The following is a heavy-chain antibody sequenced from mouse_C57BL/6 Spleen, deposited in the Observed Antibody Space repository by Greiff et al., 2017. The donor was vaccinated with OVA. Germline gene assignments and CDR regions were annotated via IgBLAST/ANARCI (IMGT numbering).Heavy chain of an antibody. J-gene: IGHJ2*01. D-gene: IGHD3-2*02. Sequence: EVMLVESGGGLVKPGGSLKLSCAASGFTFSSYAMSWVRQTPEKRLEWVATISDGGSYTYYPDNVKGRFTISRDNAKNNLYLQMSHLKSEDTAMYDCARDQGDVRNFGYWGQGTTLTVSS. V-gene: IGHV5-4*01. CDR2: ISDGGSYT. CDR1: GFTFSSYA. CDR3: ARDQGDVRNFGY.